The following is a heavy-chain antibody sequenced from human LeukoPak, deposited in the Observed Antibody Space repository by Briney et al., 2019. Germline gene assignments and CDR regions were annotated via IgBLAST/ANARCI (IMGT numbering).Heavy chain of an antibody. V-gene: IGHV3-21*01. CDR2: ISTSSSYI. CDR3: ARDLRPYSGYDNLAFDI. J-gene: IGHJ3*02. Sequence: PGGSLRLSCAASGFTFSTHTMNWVRQAPGKGLEWVSFISTSSSYIYYADSMKGRFTISRDNAKNSLYLQVNSLRAEDTAVYYCARDLRPYSGYDNLAFDIWGQGTMVTLSS. CDR1: GFTFSTHT. D-gene: IGHD5-12*01.